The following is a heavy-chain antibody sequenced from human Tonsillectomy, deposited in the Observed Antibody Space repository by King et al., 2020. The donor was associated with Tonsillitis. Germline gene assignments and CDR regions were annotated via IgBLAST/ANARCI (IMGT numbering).Heavy chain of an antibody. CDR2: IYSGGST. Sequence: VQLVESGGGLIQPGGSLRLSCAASGFAVSSNYMSWVRQAPGKVLEWVSVIYSGGSTYYADSVKGRFTISRDISKNTLHLQMNSLRAEDTAVYYCATGGGSYPFDYWGQGTLVTVSS. V-gene: IGHV3-53*01. D-gene: IGHD2-15*01. J-gene: IGHJ4*02. CDR3: ATGGGSYPFDY. CDR1: GFAVSSNY.